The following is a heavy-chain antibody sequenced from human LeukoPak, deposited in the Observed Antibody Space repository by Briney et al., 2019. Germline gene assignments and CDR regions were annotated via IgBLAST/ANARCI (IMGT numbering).Heavy chain of an antibody. CDR1: GFTFSVYS. J-gene: IGHJ6*03. CDR3: ARAQIAVAGTYYYYYMDV. Sequence: GGSLRLSCEASGFTFSVYSMNWVRQAPGKGLEWVAVISYDGSNKYYADSVKGRFTISRDNSKNTLYLQMNSLRAEDTAVYYCARAQIAVAGTYYYYYMDVWGKGTTVTVSS. D-gene: IGHD6-19*01. CDR2: ISYDGSNK. V-gene: IGHV3-30*04.